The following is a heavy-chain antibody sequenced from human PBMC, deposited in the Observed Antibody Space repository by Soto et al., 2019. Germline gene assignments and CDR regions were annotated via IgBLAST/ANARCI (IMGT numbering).Heavy chain of an antibody. J-gene: IGHJ4*02. V-gene: IGHV1-18*01. CDR2: IKAYSGNT. D-gene: IGHD4-17*01. CDR1: GYTFPTST. Sequence: QLQLVQSGAEAKKPVASVKVSCKASGYTFPTSTISWVRQAPGQGLEWMGWIKAYSGNTNYAQKLQGRVTMTTDTSTNTAYMELRCLTTDDTAIYYCAIADYGDDDYWGQGTLVTVSS. CDR3: AIADYGDDDY.